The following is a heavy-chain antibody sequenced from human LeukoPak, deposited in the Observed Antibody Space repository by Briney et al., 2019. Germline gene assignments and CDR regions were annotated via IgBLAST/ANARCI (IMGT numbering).Heavy chain of an antibody. CDR1: GGSISSYY. CDR3: ARGYRNSGSYYCDY. D-gene: IGHD1-26*01. Sequence: SETLSLTCTVSGGSISSYYWSWIRQPPGKGLEWIGEINHSGSTNYNPSLKSRVTISVDTSKNQFSLKLSSVTAADTAVYYCARGYRNSGSYYCDYWGQGTLVTVSS. J-gene: IGHJ4*02. CDR2: INHSGST. V-gene: IGHV4-34*01.